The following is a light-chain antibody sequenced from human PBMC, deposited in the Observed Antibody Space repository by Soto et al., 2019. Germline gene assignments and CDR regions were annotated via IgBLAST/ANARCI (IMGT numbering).Light chain of an antibody. CDR2: KAS. CDR1: QSLVYSDGNAY. V-gene: IGKV2-30*01. Sequence: EVVMTQSPLSLPVTLGQPASISCRSSQSLVYSDGNAYLNWFQQRPGQSPRRLIYKASNRDSGVPDRFSGHGSGTDFTLQINRVEAEDVGVYYCMQGTHWPPTFGRGTRVEIK. J-gene: IGKJ1*01. CDR3: MQGTHWPPT.